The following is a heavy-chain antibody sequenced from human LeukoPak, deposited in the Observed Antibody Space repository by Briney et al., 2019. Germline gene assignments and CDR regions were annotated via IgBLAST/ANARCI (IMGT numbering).Heavy chain of an antibody. V-gene: IGHV3-30*18. CDR1: GFTFSSYG. CDR2: ISYDGSNK. J-gene: IGHJ4*02. Sequence: GGSLRLSCAASGFTFSSYGMHWVRQAPGKGLEWEAVISYDGSNKYYADSVKGRFTISRDNSKNTLYLQMNSLRAEDTAVYYCAKSNEIYFDYWGQGTLVTVSS. CDR3: AKSNEIYFDY. D-gene: IGHD1-1*01.